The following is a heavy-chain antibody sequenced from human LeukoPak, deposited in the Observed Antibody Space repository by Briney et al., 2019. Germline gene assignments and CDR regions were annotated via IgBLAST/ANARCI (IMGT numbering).Heavy chain of an antibody. CDR3: ARLPRGDYTHDAFDI. D-gene: IGHD2-21*01. CDR2: INPNSGGT. Sequence: ASVKVSCKASGYTFTGYYMHWVRQAPGQGLERMGWINPNSGGTNYAQKFQGRVTMTRDTSISTAYMELSRLRSDDTAVYYCARLPRGDYTHDAFDIWGQGTVVTVSS. J-gene: IGHJ3*02. V-gene: IGHV1-2*02. CDR1: GYTFTGYY.